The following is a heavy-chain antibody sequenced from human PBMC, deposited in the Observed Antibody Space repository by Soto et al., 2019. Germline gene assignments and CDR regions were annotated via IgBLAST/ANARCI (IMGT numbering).Heavy chain of an antibody. CDR3: AKLAIQDPVDY. J-gene: IGHJ4*02. D-gene: IGHD5-12*01. V-gene: IGHV3-66*01. Sequence: EVQLVESGGGLVQPGGSLRLSCAASGSTISSNSMTWVRQAPGKGLEWVAFIYRTGDTYYGDSVKGRFTISRDTSKSTLFLQMNSLRAEDTAIYYCAKLAIQDPVDYWGLGTVVTVSS. CDR1: GSTISSNS. CDR2: IYRTGDT.